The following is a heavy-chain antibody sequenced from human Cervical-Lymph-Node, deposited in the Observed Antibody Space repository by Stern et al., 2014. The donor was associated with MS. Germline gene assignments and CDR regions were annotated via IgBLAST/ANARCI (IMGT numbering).Heavy chain of an antibody. Sequence: EVLLLESGGGVIQPGGSLRLSCTASGFTVSRDYMSWVLQAPGKGREWVSLITNVGSTFYTDSVKGRFTISRDDSKNTVYLHMTSLRAEDTAMYYCARDTSSPERSDWWGQGTLVTVSS. CDR2: ITNVGST. CDR3: ARDTSSPERSDW. D-gene: IGHD1-1*01. CDR1: GFTVSRDY. J-gene: IGHJ4*02. V-gene: IGHV3-53*01.